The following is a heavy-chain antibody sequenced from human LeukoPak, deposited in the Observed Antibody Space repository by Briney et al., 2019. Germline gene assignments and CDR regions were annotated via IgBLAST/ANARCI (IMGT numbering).Heavy chain of an antibody. CDR3: ASIRRLDYNFWSGYSLDTFDV. CDR1: GVSFSGHY. D-gene: IGHD3-3*01. Sequence: SETLSLTCGVYGVSFSGHYWSWIRQAPGKGLEWIGQINHSGSTNYNPSLKTRLPISVDTSKNQFSLRLSSMTAADTAVYYCASIRRLDYNFWSGYSLDTFDVWGQGTMVSVSS. CDR2: INHSGST. V-gene: IGHV4-34*01. J-gene: IGHJ3*01.